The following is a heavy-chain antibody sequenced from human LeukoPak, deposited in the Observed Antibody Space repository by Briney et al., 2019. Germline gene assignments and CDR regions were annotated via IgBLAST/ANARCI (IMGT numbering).Heavy chain of an antibody. CDR3: ASRSGTYDPFDY. Sequence: SSETLSLTCAVYGGSFSGYYWSWIRQPPGKGLEWIGEINHSGSTNYNPSLKSRVTISVDTSKNQFSLKLSSVTAADTAVYYCASRSGTYDPFDYWGQGTLVTVSS. J-gene: IGHJ4*02. D-gene: IGHD1-26*01. CDR2: INHSGST. V-gene: IGHV4-34*01. CDR1: GGSFSGYY.